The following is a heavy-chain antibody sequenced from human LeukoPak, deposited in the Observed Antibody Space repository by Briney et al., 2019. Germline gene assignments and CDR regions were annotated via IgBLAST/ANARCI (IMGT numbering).Heavy chain of an antibody. Sequence: GGSLRLSCAASGFTFSSYEMNWVRQAPGKGLEWVSYISSSGSTIYYADSVKGRFTISRDDAKNSLYLQMNSLRAEDTAVYYCARPSSGYSYGYDYWGQGTLVTVSS. V-gene: IGHV3-48*03. CDR2: ISSSGSTI. D-gene: IGHD5-18*01. J-gene: IGHJ4*02. CDR3: ARPSSGYSYGYDY. CDR1: GFTFSSYE.